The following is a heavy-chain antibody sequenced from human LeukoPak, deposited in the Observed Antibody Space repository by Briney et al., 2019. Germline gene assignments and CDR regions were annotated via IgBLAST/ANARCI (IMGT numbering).Heavy chain of an antibody. CDR3: ARVLRGGLEYFDY. V-gene: IGHV4-4*02. Sequence: GSLRLSCAASGFTFSSYWMSWVRQPPGKGLEWIGEIYHSGSTNYNPSLKSRVTMSVDKSKNQFSLKLSSVTAADTAVYYCARVLRGGLEYFDYWGQGTLVTVSS. J-gene: IGHJ4*02. CDR1: GFTFSSYW. CDR2: IYHSGST.